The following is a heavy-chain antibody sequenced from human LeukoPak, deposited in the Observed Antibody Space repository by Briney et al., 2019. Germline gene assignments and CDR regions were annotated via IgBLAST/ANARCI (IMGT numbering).Heavy chain of an antibody. CDR1: GGSISSYY. V-gene: IGHV4-4*09. CDR3: ARTVVVTAIHYFDY. J-gene: IGHJ4*02. D-gene: IGHD2-21*02. CDR2: IYTIGST. Sequence: SETLSLTCTVSGGSISSYYWSWIRQPPGKGLEWIGYIYTIGSTNYNPSLESRVTISVDTSKNHFSLKLSSVTAADTAVYYCARTVVVTAIHYFDYGGQGTLVTVSS.